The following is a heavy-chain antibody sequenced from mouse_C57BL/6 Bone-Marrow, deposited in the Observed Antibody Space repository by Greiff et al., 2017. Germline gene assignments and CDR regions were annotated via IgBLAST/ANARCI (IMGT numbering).Heavy chain of an antibody. Sequence: EVQLQQSGPELVKPGASVKISCKASGYTFTDYYMNWVKQSHGKSLEWIGDINPNNGGTSYNQKFKGKATLTVDKSSSTAYMELRSLTSEDSADYYCARGGSSYGWYFDVWGTGTTVTVSS. J-gene: IGHJ1*03. D-gene: IGHD1-1*01. V-gene: IGHV1-26*01. CDR3: ARGGSSYGWYFDV. CDR2: INPNNGGT. CDR1: GYTFTDYY.